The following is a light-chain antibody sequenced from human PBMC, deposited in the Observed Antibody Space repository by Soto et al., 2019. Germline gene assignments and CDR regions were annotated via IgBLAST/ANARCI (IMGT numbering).Light chain of an antibody. CDR1: QSVSSAN. J-gene: IGKJ1*01. Sequence: IVLTQSPGTLSLSPGERATLSCRASQSVSSANFAWYQRKPGQAPRLLIYGASSRATGIPDRFSGSGSGTVFTLTINILEPDDFAVYYCHQYGNSPQTFGQGTKVDIK. CDR3: HQYGNSPQT. V-gene: IGKV3-20*01. CDR2: GAS.